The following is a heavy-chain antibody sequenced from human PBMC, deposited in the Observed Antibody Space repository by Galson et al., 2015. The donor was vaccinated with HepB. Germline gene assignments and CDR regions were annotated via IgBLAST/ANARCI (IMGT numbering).Heavy chain of an antibody. CDR2: IRSKANSYAT. CDR1: GFTFSGSA. CDR3: TRTAIRGGMDV. V-gene: IGHV3-73*01. J-gene: IGHJ6*02. Sequence: SLRLSCAASGFTFSGSAMHWVRQASGKGLEWVGRIRSKANSYATAYAASVKGRFTISRDDSKNTAYLQMNSLKTEDTAVYYCTRTAIRGGMDVWGQGTTVTVSS. D-gene: IGHD2-21*02.